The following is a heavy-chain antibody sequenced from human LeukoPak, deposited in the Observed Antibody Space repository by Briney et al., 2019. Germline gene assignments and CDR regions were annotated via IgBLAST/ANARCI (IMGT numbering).Heavy chain of an antibody. D-gene: IGHD3-22*01. V-gene: IGHV1-69*04. CDR1: GGTSNSHA. Sequence: ASVTVSCKASGGTSNSHAISWVRQAPGQGLEWMGRIIPNLGNTNRAQNFQDRVTLTADKSTNTAYMELTSLTSDDTAVYYCATTNDGGGYQWGNFFDFWGQGTLVTVSS. CDR3: ATTNDGGGYQWGNFFDF. CDR2: IIPNLGNT. J-gene: IGHJ4*02.